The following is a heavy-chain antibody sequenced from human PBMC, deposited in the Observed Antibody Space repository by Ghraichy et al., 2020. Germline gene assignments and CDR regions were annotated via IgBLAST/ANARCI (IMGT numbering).Heavy chain of an antibody. CDR3: AKGKKDDYVWGSYRQPFDY. CDR2: ISWNSGSI. D-gene: IGHD3-16*02. V-gene: IGHV3-9*01. J-gene: IGHJ4*02. CDR1: GFTFDDYA. Sequence: GGSLRLSCAASGFTFDDYAMHWVRQAPGKGLEWVSGISWNSGSIGYGDSVKGRFTISRDNAKNSLYLQMNSLRAEDTALYYCAKGKKDDYVWGSYRQPFDYWGQGTLVTVSS.